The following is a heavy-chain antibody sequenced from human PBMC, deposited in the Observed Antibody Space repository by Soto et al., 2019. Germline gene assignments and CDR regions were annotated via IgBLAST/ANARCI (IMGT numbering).Heavy chain of an antibody. CDR1: GYTFTSYA. D-gene: IGHD2-21*01. V-gene: IGHV1-3*01. CDR3: ARGFSCGDAGWFDP. Sequence: QVQLVQSGAEVKKPGASVKVSCKASGYTFTSYAMHWVRQAPGQRLEWMGWINAGNGNTKYSQKFQGRVTITRDTSASTAYMELSRLRSEDTAVYYCARGFSCGDAGWFDPWGQGTLVTVSS. CDR2: INAGNGNT. J-gene: IGHJ5*02.